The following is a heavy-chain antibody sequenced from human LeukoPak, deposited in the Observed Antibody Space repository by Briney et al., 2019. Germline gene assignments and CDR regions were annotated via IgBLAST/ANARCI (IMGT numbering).Heavy chain of an antibody. V-gene: IGHV4-61*02. CDR1: GGSFSSGSYY. D-gene: IGHD6-19*01. CDR3: ARDSSGWYDDNWFDP. Sequence: SQTLSLTCTVSGGSFSSGSYYWSWIRPPAGMGLEWIGRISTSGSTNYNPSLTRRVTISVDTSKNQFSLKLTSVTAADTAVYYCARDSSGWYDDNWFDPWGQGTLVTVSS. J-gene: IGHJ5*02. CDR2: ISTSGST.